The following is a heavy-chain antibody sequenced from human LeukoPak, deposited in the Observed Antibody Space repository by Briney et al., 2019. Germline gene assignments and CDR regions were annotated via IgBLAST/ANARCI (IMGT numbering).Heavy chain of an antibody. Sequence: SETLSLTCTVSGGSISSYYWSWIRQPPGKGLEWIGYIYYSGSTNYNPSLKSRVTISVDTSKNQFSLKLSSVTAADTAVYYCARFGWRVVPMHYYYMDVWGKGTTVTVSS. J-gene: IGHJ6*03. CDR3: ARFGWRVVPMHYYYMDV. D-gene: IGHD3-3*01. CDR2: IYYSGST. V-gene: IGHV4-59*01. CDR1: GGSISSYY.